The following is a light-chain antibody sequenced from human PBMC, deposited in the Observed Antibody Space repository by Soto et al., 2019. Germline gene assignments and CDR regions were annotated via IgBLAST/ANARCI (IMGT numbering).Light chain of an antibody. CDR1: NIEIKS. CDR2: DDG. CDR3: QVWDTTNPVI. Sequence: SCELTQPPSVSVAPGQTARITCGGTNIEIKSVHWYQQKPGQAPVLVVYDDGDRTTGIPERFSGSKSGNTATLTTSRVEAGDEADYYCQVWDTTNPVIFGGGTKLTVL. V-gene: IGLV3-21*02. J-gene: IGLJ2*01.